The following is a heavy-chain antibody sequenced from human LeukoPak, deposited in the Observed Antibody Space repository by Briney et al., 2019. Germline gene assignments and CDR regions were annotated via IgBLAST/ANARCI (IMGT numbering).Heavy chain of an antibody. CDR1: GGSISSYY. V-gene: IGHV4-59*01. CDR3: ARWSGYYLY. J-gene: IGHJ4*02. D-gene: IGHD3-3*01. Sequence: PSETLSLTCIVSGGSISSYYWSWIRQPPGKGLEWIGYIDYSGSTNYNPSLKSRVTISVDTSKKQFSLKLSSVTAADTAVYYCARWSGYYLYWGQGTLVTVSS. CDR2: IDYSGST.